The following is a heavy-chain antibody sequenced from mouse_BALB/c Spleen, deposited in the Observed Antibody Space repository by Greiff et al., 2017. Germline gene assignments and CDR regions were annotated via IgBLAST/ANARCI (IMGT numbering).Heavy chain of an antibody. D-gene: IGHD1-1*01. CDR3: ARPLITTVVADYYAMDY. CDR1: GYAFTNYL. V-gene: IGHV1-54*01. J-gene: IGHJ4*01. CDR2: INPGSGGT. Sequence: VQLQQSGAELVRPGTSVKVSCKASGYAFTNYLIEWVKQRPGQGLEWIGVINPGSGGTNYNEKFKGKATLTADKSSSTAYMQLSSLTSDDSAVYFCARPLITTVVADYYAMDYWGQGTSVTVSS.